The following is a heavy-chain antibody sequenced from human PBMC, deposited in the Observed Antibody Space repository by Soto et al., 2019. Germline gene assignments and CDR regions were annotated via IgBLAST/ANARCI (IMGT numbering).Heavy chain of an antibody. CDR3: AKGTYSSSSPQNFDY. Sequence: EVQLLESGGGLVQPGGSLRLSCAASAFTFTNYAMSWVRQAPGKGLEWVSAISGSGASTYYADFVKGRFTISRDNSKNTLYLQMNSLRAEDTAVYYCAKGTYSSSSPQNFDYWGQGTLVTVSS. V-gene: IGHV3-23*01. CDR2: ISGSGAST. CDR1: AFTFTNYA. J-gene: IGHJ4*02. D-gene: IGHD6-6*01.